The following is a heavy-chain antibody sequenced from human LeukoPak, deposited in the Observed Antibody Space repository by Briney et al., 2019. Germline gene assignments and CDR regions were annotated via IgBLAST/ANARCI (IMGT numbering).Heavy chain of an antibody. CDR3: ARGGGEGGDYFDY. V-gene: IGHV3-21*01. CDR1: GFTFRSYS. Sequence: GGSLRLSCAASGFTFRSYSMNWVRQAPGKGLEWVSSISSSSSYIYYADSVKGRFTISRDNAKNSLYLQMNSLRAEDTAVYYCARGGGEGGDYFDYWGQGTLVTVSS. J-gene: IGHJ4*02. CDR2: ISSSSSYI. D-gene: IGHD2-21*01.